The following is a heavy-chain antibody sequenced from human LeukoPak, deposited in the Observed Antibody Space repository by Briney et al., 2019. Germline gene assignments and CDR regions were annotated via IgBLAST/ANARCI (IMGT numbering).Heavy chain of an antibody. Sequence: PGGSLSLSCATSGFTFSSYSMHWVRQAPGKGLQWVSHIRSDGSTSYCADSVRGRFTIPRDNSKNTVYLQMNSLRPEDTAVYYCVKDCGAYDLDSWGQGTGVTVSS. V-gene: IGHV3-30*02. CDR2: IRSDGSTS. J-gene: IGHJ4*02. D-gene: IGHD5-12*01. CDR1: GFTFSSYS. CDR3: VKDCGAYDLDS.